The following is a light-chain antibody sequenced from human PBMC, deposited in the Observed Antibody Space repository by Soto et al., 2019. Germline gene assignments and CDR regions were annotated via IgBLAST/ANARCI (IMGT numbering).Light chain of an antibody. V-gene: IGLV2-14*01. J-gene: IGLJ3*02. CDR2: EVS. Sequence: QSALTQPASVSGSPGQSITISCTGTSSDVGGYNYVSWYQHHPGKAPKLMIYEVSNRPSGVSNRFSGSKSGNTASLTISGLQAAEEAAYYYTSSTTSYTQVFGGGTQLTVL. CDR1: SSDVGGYNY. CDR3: TSSTTSYTQV.